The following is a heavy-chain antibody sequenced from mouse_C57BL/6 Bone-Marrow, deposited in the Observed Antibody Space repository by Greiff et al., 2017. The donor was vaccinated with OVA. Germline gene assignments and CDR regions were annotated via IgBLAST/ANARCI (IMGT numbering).Heavy chain of an antibody. CDR3: ARYPDYYGSSYDYFDY. D-gene: IGHD1-1*01. CDR2: ISYSGST. J-gene: IGHJ2*01. CDR1: GYSITSDY. V-gene: IGHV3-8*01. Sequence: EVKLMESGPGLAKPSQTLSLTCSVTGYSITSDYWNWIRKFPGNKLEYMGYISYSGSTYYNPSLKSRISITRDTSKNQYYLQLNSVTTEDTATYYCARYPDYYGSSYDYFDYWGQGTTLTVSS.